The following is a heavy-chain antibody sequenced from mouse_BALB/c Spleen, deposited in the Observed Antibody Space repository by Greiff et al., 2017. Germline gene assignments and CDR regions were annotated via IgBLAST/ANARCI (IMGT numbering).Heavy chain of an antibody. D-gene: IGHD2-3*01. CDR1: GYSITSGYY. CDR3: ARGGDGFDY. V-gene: IGHV3-6*02. J-gene: IGHJ2*01. CDR2: ISYDGSN. Sequence: EVQLVESGPGLVKPSQSLSLTCSVTGYSITSGYYWNWIRQFPGNKLEWMGYISYDGSNNYNPSLKNRISITRDTSKNQFFLKLNSVTTEDTATYYCARGGDGFDYWGQGTTLTVSS.